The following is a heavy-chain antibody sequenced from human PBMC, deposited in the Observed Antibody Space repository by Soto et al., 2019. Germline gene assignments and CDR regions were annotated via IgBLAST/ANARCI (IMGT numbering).Heavy chain of an antibody. J-gene: IGHJ6*03. D-gene: IGHD3-9*01. V-gene: IGHV3-23*01. CDR3: AKSRYSSTWYCMDV. Sequence: PGGSLRLSCAASGFTFSRYAMNWVRQAPGKGLDWVSAVSGSGDSTYYGDSVKGRFTISRDNSKNTLYLQMNSLRAEDTAVYYCAKSRYSSTWYCMDVWGQGITVTVSS. CDR1: GFTFSRYA. CDR2: VSGSGDST.